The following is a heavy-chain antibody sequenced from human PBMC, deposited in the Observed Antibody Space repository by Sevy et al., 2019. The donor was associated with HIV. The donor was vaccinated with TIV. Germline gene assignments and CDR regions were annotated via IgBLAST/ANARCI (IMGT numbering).Heavy chain of an antibody. V-gene: IGHV3-9*01. CDR3: AKDMGGVGDCSSTSCYISDAFDI. D-gene: IGHD2-2*02. CDR2: ISWNSGST. CDR1: GFTFDDYA. Sequence: GGSLRLSCAASGFTFDDYAMHWVRQAPGKGLEWVSGISWNSGSTGYADSVKGRFTISRANAKNSLYLQMNSLRAEDTAVYYCAKDMGGVGDCSSTSCYISDAFDIWGQGTMVTVSS. J-gene: IGHJ3*02.